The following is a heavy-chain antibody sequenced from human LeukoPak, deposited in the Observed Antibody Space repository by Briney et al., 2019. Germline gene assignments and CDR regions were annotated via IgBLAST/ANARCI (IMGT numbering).Heavy chain of an antibody. J-gene: IGHJ4*02. V-gene: IGHV3-48*01. CDR1: GFTFSSYG. CDR3: ARETPDSSSWTVFDY. Sequence: GGSLRLSCVASGFTFSSYGMSWVRQAPGKGLEWVSYVTLSTTTIYYADSVKGRFTISRDNAKNSLYLQMNSLRAEDTAVYYCARETPDSSSWTVFDYWGQGTLVTVSS. D-gene: IGHD6-13*01. CDR2: VTLSTTTI.